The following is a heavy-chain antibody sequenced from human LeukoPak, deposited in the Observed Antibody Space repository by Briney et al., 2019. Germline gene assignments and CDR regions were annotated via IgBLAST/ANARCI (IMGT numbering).Heavy chain of an antibody. CDR1: GFTFSSHW. J-gene: IGHJ4*02. CDR3: GRGKVWSRTYFDF. CDR2: INHFGNEE. V-gene: IGHV3-7*01. Sequence: GGSLRLSCAASGFTFSSHWMTWVRQAPGKGLEWVANINHFGNEEYYVDSVKGRLTISKDNAKNSLYLQMNSLRAEDTAVYYCGRGKVWSRTYFDFWGQGTLVTVSS. D-gene: IGHD3-10*01.